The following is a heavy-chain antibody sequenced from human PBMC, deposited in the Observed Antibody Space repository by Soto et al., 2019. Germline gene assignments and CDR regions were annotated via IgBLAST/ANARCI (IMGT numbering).Heavy chain of an antibody. CDR1: GFSFSYYD. CDR2: IWFDGSLK. Sequence: QVQLVESGGGVVQPGGSLRLSCAASGFSFSYYDMHWVRQAPGKGLEWVAVIWFDGSLKYYADSVKGRFVISRDNSKNTLDLQMNSLRGEDTAVYYCAKYSSSSREGDYYYYGMDVWGQGTTVTVSS. D-gene: IGHD6-6*01. J-gene: IGHJ6*02. CDR3: AKYSSSSREGDYYYYGMDV. V-gene: IGHV3-33*06.